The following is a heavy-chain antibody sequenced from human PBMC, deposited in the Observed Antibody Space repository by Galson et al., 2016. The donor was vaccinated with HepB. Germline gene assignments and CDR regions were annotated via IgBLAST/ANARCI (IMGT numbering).Heavy chain of an antibody. CDR1: GFPFSSYA. CDR3: AKRNDYGDYAASFDI. J-gene: IGHJ3*02. D-gene: IGHD4-17*01. V-gene: IGHV3-23*01. CDR2: ISGNGITK. Sequence: SLRLSCAASGFPFSSYATTWVRHAPGKGLEWVSGISGNGITKYHADSVKGRFTISRDNSRNTLSLQMNSLRAEDTALYYCAKRNDYGDYAASFDIWGQGTMVTVSS.